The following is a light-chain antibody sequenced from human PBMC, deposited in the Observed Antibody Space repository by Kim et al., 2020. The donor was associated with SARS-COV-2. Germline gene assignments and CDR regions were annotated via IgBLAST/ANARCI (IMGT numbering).Light chain of an antibody. V-gene: IGLV1-44*01. Sequence: GGGVTIAWSGGSSNSGSDTVNWYQQLPGTGPKLLICSNSQRPSGVPDRCSGSKSGTSASLAISGLQSEDEADYYCAAWDDSLNGPVFGGGTQLTVL. J-gene: IGLJ2*01. CDR3: AAWDDSLNGPV. CDR2: SNS. CDR1: SSNSGSDT.